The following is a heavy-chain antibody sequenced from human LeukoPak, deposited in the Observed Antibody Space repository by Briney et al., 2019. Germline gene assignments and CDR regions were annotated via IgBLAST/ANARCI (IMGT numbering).Heavy chain of an antibody. V-gene: IGHV1-8*01. Sequence: ASVKVPCKASGYTFTSYDINWVRQATGQGLEWMGWMNPNSGNTGYAQKFQGRVTMTRNTSISTAYMELSSLRSEDTAVYYCARDEYDILTGYYSHGMDVWGQGTTVTVSS. J-gene: IGHJ6*02. CDR2: MNPNSGNT. CDR3: ARDEYDILTGYYSHGMDV. D-gene: IGHD3-9*01. CDR1: GYTFTSYD.